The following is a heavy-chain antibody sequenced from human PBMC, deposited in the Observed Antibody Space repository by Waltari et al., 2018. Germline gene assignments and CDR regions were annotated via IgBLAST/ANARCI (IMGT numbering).Heavy chain of an antibody. J-gene: IGHJ4*02. CDR2: IWYDGNKK. CDR1: GFTFNNYG. D-gene: IGHD6-13*01. V-gene: IGHV3-30*18. CDR3: AKDLIAAATGSDY. Sequence: VESGGGVVQPGRSLRLSCAASGFTFNNYGMHWVRQAPGKGLEWVAGIWYDGNKKYYADSVKGRFTISRDNSKNTLYLQMNSLRPEDTAIYYCAKDLIAAATGSDYWGQGTLVTVSS.